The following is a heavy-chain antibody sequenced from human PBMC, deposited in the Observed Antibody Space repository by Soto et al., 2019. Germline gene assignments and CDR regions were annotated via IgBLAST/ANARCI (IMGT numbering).Heavy chain of an antibody. CDR1: GFTFSSYG. CDR3: AKVLYGRDYYYGMDV. J-gene: IGHJ6*02. D-gene: IGHD2-8*01. V-gene: IGHV3-30*18. CDR2: ISYDGSNK. Sequence: GGSLRLSCAASGFTFSSYGMHWVRQAPGKGLEWVAVISYDGSNKYYADSVKGRFTISRDNSKNTLYLQMNSMRAEDTAVYYCAKVLYGRDYYYGMDVWGQGTTVTVSS.